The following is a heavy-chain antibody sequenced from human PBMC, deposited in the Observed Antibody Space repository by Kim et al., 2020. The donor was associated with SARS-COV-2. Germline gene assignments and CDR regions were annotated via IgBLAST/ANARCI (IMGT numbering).Heavy chain of an antibody. V-gene: IGHV1-46*01. J-gene: IGHJ1*01. CDR3: ARVSRSSWSTEGQYFQH. Sequence: ASVKVSCKASGYTFTSYYMHWVRQAPGQGLEWMGIINPSGGSTSYAQKFQGRVTMTRDTSTSTVYMELSSLRSEDTAVYYCARVSRSSWSTEGQYFQHWGQGTLVTVSS. CDR2: INPSGGST. CDR1: GYTFTSYY. D-gene: IGHD6-13*01.